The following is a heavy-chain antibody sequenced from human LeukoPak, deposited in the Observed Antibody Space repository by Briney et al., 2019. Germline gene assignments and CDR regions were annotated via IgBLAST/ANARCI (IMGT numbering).Heavy chain of an antibody. V-gene: IGHV3-33*01. J-gene: IGHJ6*02. D-gene: IGHD3-10*01. CDR3: ARDILMFSGSYYTYYYYGMDV. Sequence: PGRSLRLSCAASGFTFSSYGMHWVRQAPGKGLEWVAVRWYDRSNKYYADSVKGRFTISRDNSKNTLYLQMNSLRAEDTAVYYCARDILMFSGSYYTYYYYGMDVWGQGTTVTVSS. CDR1: GFTFSSYG. CDR2: RWYDRSNK.